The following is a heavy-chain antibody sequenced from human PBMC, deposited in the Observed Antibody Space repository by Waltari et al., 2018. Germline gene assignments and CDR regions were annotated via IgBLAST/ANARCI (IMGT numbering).Heavy chain of an antibody. V-gene: IGHV3-23*01. CDR3: AKDVALLVVPAAHDWFDP. D-gene: IGHD2-2*01. CDR2: ISGAGMTT. CDR1: GFTFTSYA. J-gene: IGHJ5*02. Sequence: LRLSCAASGFTFTSYAMHWVRQAPGKGLEWVSGISGAGMTTYYADSVRGRFTISRDNAKNTVYLQMDSLRVEDTAVYYCAKDVALLVVPAAHDWFDPWGQGTLVTVSS.